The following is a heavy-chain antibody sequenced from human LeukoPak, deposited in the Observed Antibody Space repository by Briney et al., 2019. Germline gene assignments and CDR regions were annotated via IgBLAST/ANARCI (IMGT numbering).Heavy chain of an antibody. CDR2: ISGSGGST. Sequence: PGGSLRLSCAASGFTFSSYAMSWVRQAPGKGLEWVSAISGSGGSTYYADSVKGRFTISRDNSKNTLYLQMNSLRAEDTAVYYCASEGKYCSSTSCYMLHDYWGQGTPVTVSS. CDR3: ASEGKYCSSTSCYMLHDY. CDR1: GFTFSSYA. J-gene: IGHJ4*02. D-gene: IGHD2-2*01. V-gene: IGHV3-23*01.